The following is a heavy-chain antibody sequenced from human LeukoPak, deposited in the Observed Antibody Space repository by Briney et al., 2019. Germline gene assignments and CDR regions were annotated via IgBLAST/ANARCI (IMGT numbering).Heavy chain of an antibody. CDR3: AKAYCGGDCSTHDAFDI. CDR1: GFTFSSYG. D-gene: IGHD2-21*02. CDR2: ISYDGSNK. V-gene: IGHV3-30*18. J-gene: IGHJ3*02. Sequence: GSLRLSCAASGFTFSSYGMHWVRQAPGKGLEWVAVISYDGSNKYYADSVKGRFTISRDNSKNTLYLQMNSLRAEDTAVYYCAKAYCGGDCSTHDAFDIWGQGTMVTVSS.